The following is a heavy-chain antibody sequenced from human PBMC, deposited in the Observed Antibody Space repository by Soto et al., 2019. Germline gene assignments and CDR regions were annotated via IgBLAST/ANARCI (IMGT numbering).Heavy chain of an antibody. D-gene: IGHD4-17*01. CDR2: IYPGDSDT. J-gene: IGHJ3*02. Sequence: GESLKISCKGSGYSFTSYWIGWVRQMPGKGLEWMGIIYPGDSDTRYSPSFQGQVTISADKSISTAYLQWSSLKASDTAMYYCARQVDYGDSDDAFDIWGQGTMVTVSS. CDR1: GYSFTSYW. V-gene: IGHV5-51*01. CDR3: ARQVDYGDSDDAFDI.